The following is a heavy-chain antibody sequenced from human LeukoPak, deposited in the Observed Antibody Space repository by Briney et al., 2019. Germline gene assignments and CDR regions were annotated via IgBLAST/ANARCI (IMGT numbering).Heavy chain of an antibody. CDR3: AKTTVVTPQAFDI. Sequence: ASVKVSCKASGYTFTGYYTHWVRQAPGQGLEWMGWINPNSGGTNYAQKFQGRVTMTRDTSISTAYMELSRLRSDDTAVYYCAKTTVVTPQAFDIWGQGTMVTVSS. CDR2: INPNSGGT. V-gene: IGHV1-2*02. D-gene: IGHD4-23*01. CDR1: GYTFTGYY. J-gene: IGHJ3*02.